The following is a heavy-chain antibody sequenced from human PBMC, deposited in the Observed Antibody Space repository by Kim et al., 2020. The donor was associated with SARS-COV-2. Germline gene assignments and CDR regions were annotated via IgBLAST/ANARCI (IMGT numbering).Heavy chain of an antibody. V-gene: IGHV3-53*01. CDR2: IYYDGTT. CDR3: ARGEMPNNIYY. CDR1: GFAVNSYY. J-gene: IGHJ4*02. Sequence: GGSLRLSCAASGFAVNSYYMSWVRRAPGRGLEWVSIIYYDGTTFYADSVKGRFTLSRDTSKNTLFLQMNSLRAEDTAMYSSARGEMPNNIYYWGQGTLVT. D-gene: IGHD3-9*01.